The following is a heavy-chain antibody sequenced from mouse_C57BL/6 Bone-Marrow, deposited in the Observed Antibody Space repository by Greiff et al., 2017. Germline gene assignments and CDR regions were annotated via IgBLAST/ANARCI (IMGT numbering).Heavy chain of an antibody. CDR1: GYTFTSYW. CDR2: IDPSDSET. Sequence: QVQLQQPGAELVRPGSSVKLSCKASGYTFTSYWMHWVKQRPIQGLEWIGNIDPSDSETHYNQKFKDKATLTVDKSSSTAYMQLSSLTSEDSAVYYCATGAYYSNYYFDYWGQGTTLTVSS. D-gene: IGHD2-5*01. CDR3: ATGAYYSNYYFDY. J-gene: IGHJ2*01. V-gene: IGHV1-52*01.